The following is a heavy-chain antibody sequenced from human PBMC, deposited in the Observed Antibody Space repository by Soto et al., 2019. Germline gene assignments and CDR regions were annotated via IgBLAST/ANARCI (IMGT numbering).Heavy chain of an antibody. CDR3: VGTGTTDDY. D-gene: IGHD1-1*01. J-gene: IGHJ4*02. Sequence: PSETLSLACTVAGASVSSGDYYWSCIRQPPGKGLEWIGDIYSSGGSYYNPSLKGRLTISIDTSKNQFSLKLNSVTVADTAIYYCVGTGTTDDYWGRGTLVTVSS. CDR2: IYSSGGS. CDR1: GASVSSGDYY. V-gene: IGHV4-30-4*01.